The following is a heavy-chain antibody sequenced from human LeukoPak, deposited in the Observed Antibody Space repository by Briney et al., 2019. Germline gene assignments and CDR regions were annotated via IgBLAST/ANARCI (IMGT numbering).Heavy chain of an antibody. CDR3: ARHVDSGYSSGWYAFDI. Sequence: GESLKISCKGSGYSFTTYWIGWVRQMPGKGLEWMGIIYPGDFDTRYSPSFEDQVTISADKSISTAYLQWSSLKASDTAMYYCARHVDSGYSSGWYAFDIWGQGTMVTVSS. J-gene: IGHJ3*02. V-gene: IGHV5-51*01. D-gene: IGHD6-19*01. CDR2: IYPGDFDT. CDR1: GYSFTTYW.